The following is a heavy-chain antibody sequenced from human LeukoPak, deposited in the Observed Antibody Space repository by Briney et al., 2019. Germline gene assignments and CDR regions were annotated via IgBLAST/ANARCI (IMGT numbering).Heavy chain of an antibody. Sequence: SETLSLTCTVSGGSISSYYWSWIRQPPGKGLEWIGYIYYSGSTNYNPSLKSRVTISVDTSKNQFSLKLSSVTAADTAVYYCARHRGEDGYNWAPFDYWGQGTLVTVSS. CDR3: ARHRGEDGYNWAPFDY. V-gene: IGHV4-59*08. D-gene: IGHD5-24*01. CDR2: IYYSGST. J-gene: IGHJ4*02. CDR1: GGSISSYY.